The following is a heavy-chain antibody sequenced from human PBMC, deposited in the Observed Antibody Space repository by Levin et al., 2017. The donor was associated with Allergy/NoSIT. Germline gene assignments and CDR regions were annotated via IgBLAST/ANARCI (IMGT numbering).Heavy chain of an antibody. CDR2: FYYSGTT. CDR1: GGSIRSHY. V-gene: IGHV4-59*11. J-gene: IGHJ4*02. CDR3: ARGYTLMVPNFDF. Sequence: SQTLSLTCTVSGGSIRSHYWGWIRQSPGKELEWIGTFYYSGTTNYNPSLQSRVTISADTSKNQFSLNVASVTPADTAVYYCARGYTLMVPNFDFWGQGTLVTVSS. D-gene: IGHD3-10*01.